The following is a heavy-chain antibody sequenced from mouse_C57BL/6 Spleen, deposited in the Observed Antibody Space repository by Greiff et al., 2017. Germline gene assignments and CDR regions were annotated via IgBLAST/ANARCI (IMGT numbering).Heavy chain of an antibody. Sequence: EVKLMESGPELVKPGDSVKISCKASGYSFTGYFMNWVKQSHGKSLEWIGRINPYNGDTFYNQKFKGKATLTVDKSSSTAHMELRSLTSEDSAVYYCARVNDYDAWFAYWGQGTLVTVSA. CDR2: INPYNGDT. D-gene: IGHD2-4*01. CDR3: ARVNDYDAWFAY. CDR1: GYSFTGYF. V-gene: IGHV1-20*01. J-gene: IGHJ3*01.